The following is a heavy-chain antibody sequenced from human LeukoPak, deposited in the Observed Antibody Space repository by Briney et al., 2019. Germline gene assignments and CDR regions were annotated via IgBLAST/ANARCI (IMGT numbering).Heavy chain of an antibody. V-gene: IGHV4-39*07. CDR1: GRSLSRSSYY. CDR3: ARERGYSGYEPYYYYMDV. Sequence: SETLSLTCTVSGRSLSRSSYYWGWIRQPPGEGLEWIGSIYYSGSTYYNPSLKSRVTISVDTSKTQFSLKLSSVTAADTAVYYCARERGYSGYEPYYYYMDVWGKGTTVTVSS. J-gene: IGHJ6*03. CDR2: IYYSGST. D-gene: IGHD5-12*01.